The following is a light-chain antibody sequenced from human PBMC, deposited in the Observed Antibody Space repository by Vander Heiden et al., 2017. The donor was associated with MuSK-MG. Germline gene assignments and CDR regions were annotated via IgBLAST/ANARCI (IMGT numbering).Light chain of an antibody. V-gene: IGKV1-39*01. CDR2: AAS. Sequence: DIQMTQSPSSLSASVGDRVTITCRASQSISSYLNWYQQKPGKDPKLLIYAASSLQSGVPSRFSGSGSATDFTLTISSLQPEYFATYYCQQSDSTPYTFGQGTKLEIK. J-gene: IGKJ2*01. CDR1: QSISSY. CDR3: QQSDSTPYT.